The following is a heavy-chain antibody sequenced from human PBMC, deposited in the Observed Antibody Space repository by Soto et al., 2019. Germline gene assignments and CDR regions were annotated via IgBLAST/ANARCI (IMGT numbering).Heavy chain of an antibody. Sequence: QVQLVESGGGVVQPGRSLRLSCAASGFTFSSYARHWVRQAPGKGLERVAVISYDGSNKYYADSVKGRFTISRDNSKNTLYLQMNSMRADDTAVYYCARDGSRVYYGMDVWGQGATVTV. CDR3: ARDGSRVYYGMDV. J-gene: IGHJ6*02. CDR2: ISYDGSNK. CDR1: GFTFSSYA. D-gene: IGHD1-1*01. V-gene: IGHV3-30-3*01.